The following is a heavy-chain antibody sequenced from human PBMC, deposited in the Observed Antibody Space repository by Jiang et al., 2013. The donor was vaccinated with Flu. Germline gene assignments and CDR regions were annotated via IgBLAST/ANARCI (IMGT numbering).Heavy chain of an antibody. J-gene: IGHJ4*02. CDR2: T. Sequence: TYYNPSLKSRVTISVDTSKNQFSLKLSSVTAADTAVYYCARMEGYGVYYGSGSYVDYWGQGTLVTVSS. D-gene: IGHD3-10*01. V-gene: IGHV4-39*01. CDR3: ARMEGYGVYYGSGSYVDY.